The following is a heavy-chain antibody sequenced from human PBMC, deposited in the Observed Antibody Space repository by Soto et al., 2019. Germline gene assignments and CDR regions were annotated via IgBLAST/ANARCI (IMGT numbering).Heavy chain of an antibody. CDR3: ASRLLYSRSSGYYGMDV. J-gene: IGHJ6*02. Sequence: ASVKVSCKASGYTFTSYYMHWVRQAPGQGLEWMGIINPSGGSTSYAQKFQGRVTMTRDTSTSTVYMELSSLRSEDTAVYYCASRLLYSRSSGYYGMDVWGQGTTVTVSS. CDR1: GYTFTSYY. CDR2: INPSGGST. V-gene: IGHV1-46*01. D-gene: IGHD6-6*01.